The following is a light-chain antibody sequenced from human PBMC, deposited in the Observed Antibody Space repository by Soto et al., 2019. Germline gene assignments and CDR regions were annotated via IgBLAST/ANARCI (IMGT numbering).Light chain of an antibody. CDR2: DAS. V-gene: IGKV3-15*01. CDR3: QQYAEGPPST. CDR1: QPIASN. Sequence: EIMMTQSPATMSVSPGERATLSCRASQPIASNVAWYQQRPGQAPRLLIYDASTRATGFPARFSGSGSGTEFTLTISSLQSEDFAVYYCQQYAEGPPSTFGQGTRLEIK. J-gene: IGKJ5*01.